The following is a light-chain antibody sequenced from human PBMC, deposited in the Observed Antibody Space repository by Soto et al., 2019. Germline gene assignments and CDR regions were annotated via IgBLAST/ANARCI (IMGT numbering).Light chain of an antibody. V-gene: IGKV3-20*01. CDR3: QQYGSSPWT. CDR2: GAS. CDR1: QSVPNNN. J-gene: IGKJ1*01. Sequence: ILLTQSXGXLXFSXXXISTLXXXSSQSVPNNNLAWYQQKPGQAPRVLIYGASSGATFTPDRFSGSGSGADFTLTISRLETEDFAVYYCQQYGSSPWTFGQGTKVDIK.